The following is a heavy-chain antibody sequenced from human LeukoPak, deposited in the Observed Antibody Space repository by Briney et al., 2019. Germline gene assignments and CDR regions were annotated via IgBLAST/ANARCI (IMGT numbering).Heavy chain of an antibody. CDR1: GGSISSYY. D-gene: IGHD3-16*01. V-gene: IGHV4-59*01. CDR2: IYYSGST. J-gene: IGHJ4*02. CDR3: ARGEARRKIAWDDYSFDY. Sequence: SETLSLTCTVSGGSISSYYWSWIRQPPGKGLEWIGYIYYSGSTNYNPSLKSRVTISVDTSKNQFSLKLSSVTAADTAVYYCARGEARRKIAWDDYSFDYWGQGTLVT.